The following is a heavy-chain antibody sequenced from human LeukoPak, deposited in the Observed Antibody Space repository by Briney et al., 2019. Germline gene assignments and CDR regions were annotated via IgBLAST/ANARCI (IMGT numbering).Heavy chain of an antibody. CDR3: ARIWFGELLSPYYFDY. V-gene: IGHV4-30-4*01. CDR1: GGSISSGDYY. J-gene: IGHJ4*02. Sequence: PSQTLSLTCTVSGGSISSGDYYWSWIRQPPGKGLEWIGYIYYSGSTYYNPSLKSRVTISVDTSKNQFSLKLSPVTAADTAVYYCARIWFGELLSPYYFDYWGQGPLVTVSS. D-gene: IGHD3-10*01. CDR2: IYYSGST.